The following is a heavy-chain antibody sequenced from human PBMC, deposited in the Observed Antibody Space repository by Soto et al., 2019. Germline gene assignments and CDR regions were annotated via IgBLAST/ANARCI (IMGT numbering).Heavy chain of an antibody. J-gene: IGHJ5*02. V-gene: IGHV3-30-3*01. CDR1: GFTFNTYA. Sequence: QVQLVESGGGVVQPGRSLRLSCAASGFTFNTYAMHWVRQAPGKGLEWVAVISYDGSNKYYADSVKGRFTISRDNSKNALDLQMNSLRAEDTAVYYCARDPSRIAVVVSPKYNWFDPWGQGTLVTVSS. CDR3: ARDPSRIAVVVSPKYNWFDP. CDR2: ISYDGSNK. D-gene: IGHD3-22*01.